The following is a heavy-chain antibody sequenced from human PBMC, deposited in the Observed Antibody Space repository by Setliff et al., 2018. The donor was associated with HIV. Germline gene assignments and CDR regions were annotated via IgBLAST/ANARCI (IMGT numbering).Heavy chain of an antibody. J-gene: IGHJ6*03. CDR3: ARDRSHPPYYMDV. V-gene: IGHV4-59*12. CDR1: GGSINSYY. CDR2: IYYSGST. Sequence: SETLSLTCTVSGGSINSYYWSWIRQPPGKGLEWIGYIYYSGSTNYNPSLKSRVTISVDTSKSQFSLKLSSVTAADTAVYYCARDRSHPPYYMDVWGKGTTVTVSS.